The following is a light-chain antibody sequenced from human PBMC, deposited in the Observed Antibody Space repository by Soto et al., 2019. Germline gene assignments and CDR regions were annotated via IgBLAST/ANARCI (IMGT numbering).Light chain of an antibody. CDR2: DAS. J-gene: IGKJ4*01. CDR3: QQRSDWPLT. Sequence: EIVLTQSPATLSLSPGERATLSCRASQSISSSLAWYQQKPGRSPRLLIYDASNRATGIPARFSGSGSGTDFTLTISSLEPEDFAVYYGQQRSDWPLTFGGGTKVEIK. CDR1: QSISSS. V-gene: IGKV3-11*01.